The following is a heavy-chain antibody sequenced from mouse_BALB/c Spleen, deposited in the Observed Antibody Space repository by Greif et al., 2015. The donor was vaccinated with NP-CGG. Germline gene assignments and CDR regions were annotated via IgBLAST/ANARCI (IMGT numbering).Heavy chain of an antibody. J-gene: IGHJ4*01. CDR2: INPSNGGT. CDR1: GYTFTSYY. CDR3: TRYGGLDHFYAMDY. Sequence: QVQLQQSGAELVKPGASVKLSCKASGYTFTSYYMYWVKQRPGQGLECIGGINPSNGGTNFNEKFKSKATLTVDKSSSTAYMQLSSLTSEDSAVYYCTRYGGLDHFYAMDYWGQGTSVTVSS. D-gene: IGHD1-1*02. V-gene: IGHV1S81*02.